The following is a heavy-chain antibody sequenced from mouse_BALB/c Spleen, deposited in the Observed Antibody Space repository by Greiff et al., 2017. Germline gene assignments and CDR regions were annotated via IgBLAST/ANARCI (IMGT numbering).Heavy chain of an antibody. CDR2: IWTGGGT. D-gene: IGHD4-1*01. J-gene: IGHJ3*01. CDR3: VKTGTTWFAY. Sequence: LVAPSQSLSITCTVSGFSLTSYDISWIRQPPGKGLEWLGVIWTGGGTNYNSAFMSRLSISKDNSKSQVFLKMNSLQTDDTAIYYCVKTGTTWFAYWGQGTLVTVSA. CDR1: GFSLTSYD. V-gene: IGHV2-9-2*01.